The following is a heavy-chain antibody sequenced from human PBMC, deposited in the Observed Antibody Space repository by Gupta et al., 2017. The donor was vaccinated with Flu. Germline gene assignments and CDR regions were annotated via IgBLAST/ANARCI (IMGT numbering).Heavy chain of an antibody. CDR3: ATRGGRYCSGGSCYWGFDY. J-gene: IGHJ4*02. CDR1: GGTFNRNA. Sequence: QVQLVQFGAEVKKPGSSVKVSCKASGGTFNRNAFSWVRQAPGQGLEWMGGIIRMFGTANYAQKFQGRVTITADESTGTVYMEVSSLRSEDTTVYYCATRGGRYCSGGSCYWGFDYWGQGSLVTVSS. D-gene: IGHD2-15*01. V-gene: IGHV1-69*01. CDR2: IIRMFGTA.